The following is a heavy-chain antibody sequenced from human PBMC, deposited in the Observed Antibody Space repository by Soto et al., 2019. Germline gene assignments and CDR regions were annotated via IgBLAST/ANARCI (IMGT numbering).Heavy chain of an antibody. D-gene: IGHD6-6*01. CDR2: INPYTGGT. CDR3: ARVLAAHPYYYYYGMDV. J-gene: IGHJ6*02. Sequence: ASVKVSCKASGYTFTGYYVLWVRQAPGQGPECMGWINPYTGGTNYAQKFQGRVTMTRDTSISTAYMELSSLRSEDTAVYYCARVLAAHPYYYYYGMDVWGQGTTVTVSS. CDR1: GYTFTGYY. V-gene: IGHV1-2*02.